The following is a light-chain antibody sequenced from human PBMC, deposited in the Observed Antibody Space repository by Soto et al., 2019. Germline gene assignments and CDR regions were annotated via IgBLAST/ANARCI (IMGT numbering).Light chain of an antibody. V-gene: IGKV1-13*02. CDR2: DAS. Sequence: AIQLTQSPSSLSASVGDRVTITCRASQGISSALAWYQQKPGKAPKLLIYDASSLESGVPSRFSGSGSGTDFTLTISSLQPEDFATYYCQQFNSYPPIVQGTRLEIK. CDR1: QGISSA. CDR3: QQFNSYPP. J-gene: IGKJ5*01.